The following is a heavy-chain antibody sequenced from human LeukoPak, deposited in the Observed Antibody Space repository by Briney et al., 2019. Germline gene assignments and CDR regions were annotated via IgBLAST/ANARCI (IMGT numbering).Heavy chain of an antibody. Sequence: PSETLSLTCTVSGGSISSGGYYWSWIRQPPGKGLEWIGYIYHSGSTYYNPSLKSRVTISVDRSKNQFSLKLSSVTAADAAMYYCAAIWSGTYFDYWGQGTLVTVSS. CDR3: AAIWSGTYFDY. CDR1: GGSISSGGYY. J-gene: IGHJ4*02. CDR2: IYHSGST. V-gene: IGHV4-30-2*01. D-gene: IGHD3-10*01.